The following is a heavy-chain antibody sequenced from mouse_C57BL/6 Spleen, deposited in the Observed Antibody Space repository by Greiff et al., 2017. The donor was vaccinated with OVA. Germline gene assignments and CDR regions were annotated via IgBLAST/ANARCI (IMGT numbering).Heavy chain of an antibody. D-gene: IGHD2-5*01. Sequence: QVQLKESGAELVKPGASVKMSCKASGYTFTTYPIEWMKQNHGKSLEWIGNFHPYNDDTKYNEKFKGKATLTVNKSSSTAYMELRSLTSEDSAVYYCARKGYSNYEGFAYWGQGTLVTVSA. J-gene: IGHJ3*01. V-gene: IGHV1-47*01. CDR3: ARKGYSNYEGFAY. CDR2: FHPYNDDT. CDR1: GYTFTTYP.